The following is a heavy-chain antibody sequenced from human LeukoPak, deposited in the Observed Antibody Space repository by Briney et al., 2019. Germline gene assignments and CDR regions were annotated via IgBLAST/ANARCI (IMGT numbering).Heavy chain of an antibody. Sequence: PSETLSLTCTVSGGAISSGDYYWSWIRQPPGKGLEWIGYIYYSGSTYYNPSLKSRVTISVDTSKNQFSLQLSSVTAADTAVYYCARGYDFWSGAYFDYWGQGTLVTVSS. CDR1: GGAISSGDYY. J-gene: IGHJ4*02. CDR3: ARGYDFWSGAYFDY. D-gene: IGHD3-3*01. V-gene: IGHV4-30-4*01. CDR2: IYYSGST.